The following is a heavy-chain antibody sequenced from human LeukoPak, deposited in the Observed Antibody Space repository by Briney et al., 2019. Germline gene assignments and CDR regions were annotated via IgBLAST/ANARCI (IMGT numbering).Heavy chain of an antibody. CDR3: TRGGYTCTKGGCSDH. CDR2: INHSGST. D-gene: IGHD5-18*01. CDR1: GGSFSGYY. Sequence: SETLSLTCAVYGGSFSGYYWSWIRQPPGKGLEWIGEINHSGSTNYNPSLKSRVTISVDTSKNQISLKLSSVTAADTAVYYCTRGGYTCTKGGCSDHWGQGTLVTVSS. V-gene: IGHV4-34*01. J-gene: IGHJ4*02.